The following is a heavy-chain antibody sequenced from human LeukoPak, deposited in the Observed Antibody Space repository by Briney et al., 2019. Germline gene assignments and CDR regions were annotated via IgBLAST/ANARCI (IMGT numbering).Heavy chain of an antibody. CDR3: GRDREFHYYDSSGYYLEAGWFDP. V-gene: IGHV1-69*13. J-gene: IGHJ5*02. CDR1: GGTFSSYA. Sequence: SVKVSCKASGGTFSSYAISWVRQAPGQGLEWMGGIIPIFGTANYAQKFQGRVTITADESTSTAYMEMSSLRSEDTAVYYCGRDREFHYYDSSGYYLEAGWFDPWGQGTLVTVSS. CDR2: IIPIFGTA. D-gene: IGHD3-22*01.